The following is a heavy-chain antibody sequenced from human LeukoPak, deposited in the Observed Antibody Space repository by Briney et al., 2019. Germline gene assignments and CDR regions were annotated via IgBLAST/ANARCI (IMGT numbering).Heavy chain of an antibody. Sequence: TGGSLRLSCAASGFTFSSYAMSWVRQAPGKGLEWVANIKQDGSEKYYVDSVKGRFTISRDNAKNSLYLQMNSLRAEDTAVYYCARDVIVGATCFDYWGQGTLVTVSS. CDR2: IKQDGSEK. J-gene: IGHJ4*02. D-gene: IGHD1-26*01. CDR1: GFTFSSYA. CDR3: ARDVIVGATCFDY. V-gene: IGHV3-7*01.